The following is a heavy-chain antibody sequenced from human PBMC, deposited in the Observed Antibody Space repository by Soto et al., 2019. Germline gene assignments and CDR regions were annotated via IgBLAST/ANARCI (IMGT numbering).Heavy chain of an antibody. J-gene: IGHJ4*02. CDR1: GGTFSSYA. D-gene: IGHD6-19*01. CDR2: IIPIFGTA. Sequence: ASVKVSCKASGGTFSSYAISWVRQAPGQGLEWMGGIIPIFGTANYAQKFQGRVTITADESTSTAYMELSSLRSEDTAVYYCARARGIAVAGGRRYYFDYWGQGTLVTVSS. V-gene: IGHV1-69*13. CDR3: ARARGIAVAGGRRYYFDY.